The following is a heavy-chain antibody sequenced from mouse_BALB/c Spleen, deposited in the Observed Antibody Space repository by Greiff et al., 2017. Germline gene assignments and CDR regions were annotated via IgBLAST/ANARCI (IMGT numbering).Heavy chain of an antibody. CDR3: AREMGRGYFDY. CDR2: IWGDGST. J-gene: IGHJ2*01. V-gene: IGHV2-6-7*01. CDR1: GFSLTGYG. D-gene: IGHD4-1*01. Sequence: VQLKESGPGLVAPSQSLSITCTVSGFSLTGYGVNWVRQPPGKGLEWLGMIWGDGSTDYNSALKSRLSISKDNSKSQVFLKMNSLQTDDTARYYCAREMGRGYFDYWGQGTTLTVSS.